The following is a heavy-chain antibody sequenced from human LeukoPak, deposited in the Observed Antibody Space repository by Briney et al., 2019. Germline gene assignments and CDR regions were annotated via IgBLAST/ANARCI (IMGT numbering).Heavy chain of an antibody. CDR2: IYYSGST. Sequence: SETLSLTCTVSGGSVSSGSYYWSWIRQPPGKGLEWIGYIYYSGSTNYNPSLKSRVTISVDTSKNQFSLKLSSVTAADTAVYYCARDRRIAAAGTRYYYYGMDVWGKGTTVTVSS. CDR3: ARDRRIAAAGTRYYYYGMDV. D-gene: IGHD6-13*01. CDR1: GGSVSSGSYY. V-gene: IGHV4-61*01. J-gene: IGHJ6*04.